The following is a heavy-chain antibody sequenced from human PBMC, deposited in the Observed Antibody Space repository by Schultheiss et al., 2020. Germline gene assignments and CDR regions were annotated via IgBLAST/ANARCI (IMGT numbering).Heavy chain of an antibody. CDR3: ARDLTNYFDY. V-gene: IGHV3-48*03. CDR1: GFTFDDYA. D-gene: IGHD2-2*01. CDR2: ISSSGSTM. Sequence: GGSLRLSCAASGFTFDDYAMHWVRQAPGKGLEWVSYISSSGSTMYYADSVKGRFTISRDNAKNSLYLQMNSLRAEDTAAYYCARDLTNYFDYWGQGTLVTVSS. J-gene: IGHJ4*02.